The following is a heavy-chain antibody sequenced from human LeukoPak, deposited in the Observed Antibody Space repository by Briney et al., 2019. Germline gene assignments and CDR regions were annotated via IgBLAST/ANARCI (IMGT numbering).Heavy chain of an antibody. V-gene: IGHV3-9*01. CDR3: ARDRGPTGMDV. J-gene: IGHJ6*02. CDR2: ISWNSGSI. CDR1: GFTFVDYA. D-gene: IGHD3-9*01. Sequence: PGGCLRLSCAASGFTFVDYAMHWVRQAPGKGLEWVSGISWNSGSIGYADSVKGRFTISRDNAKNSLYLQMNSLRAEDTAVYYCARDRGPTGMDVWGQGTTVTVSS.